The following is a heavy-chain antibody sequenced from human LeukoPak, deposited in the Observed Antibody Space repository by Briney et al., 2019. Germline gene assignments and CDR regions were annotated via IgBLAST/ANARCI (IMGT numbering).Heavy chain of an antibody. V-gene: IGHV1-46*01. D-gene: IGHD2-21*02. Sequence: ASVKVSCKASGYTFTSNYIHWVRQAPGQGLEWMGMIYPRDGSTSYAQRFQDRVTVTRDTSTSTVHMELSGLRAEDTALYYCARGWLGETTVVTPYNSWGQGTLVTVSS. CDR1: GYTFTSNY. CDR2: IYPRDGST. J-gene: IGHJ5*02. CDR3: ARGWLGETTVVTPYNS.